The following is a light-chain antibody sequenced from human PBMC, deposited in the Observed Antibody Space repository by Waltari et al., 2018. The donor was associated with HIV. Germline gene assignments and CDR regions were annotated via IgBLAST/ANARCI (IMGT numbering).Light chain of an antibody. CDR1: QSVGSS. Sequence: DIQMTPSPPTLSAPVRARVTITCRASQSVGSSLAWYQQKPGKAPILLIFKASTLQSGVPPRFSGSGSGTEFTLTISGLQPDDFATYYCHQYNTFSRTFGQGTQV. CDR3: HQYNTFSRT. J-gene: IGKJ1*01. V-gene: IGKV1-5*03. CDR2: KAS.